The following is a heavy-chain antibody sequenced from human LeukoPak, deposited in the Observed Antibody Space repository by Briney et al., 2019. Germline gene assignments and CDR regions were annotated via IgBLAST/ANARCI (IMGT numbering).Heavy chain of an antibody. J-gene: IGHJ4*02. CDR3: ARRQIAVAGAFDY. V-gene: IGHV3-21*01. CDR1: GFIFRSYE. Sequence: GGSLRLSCAASGFIFRSYEMNWVRQAPGKGLEWVSSISSSSSYIYYADSVKGRFTISRDNAKNSLYLQMNSLRAEDTAIYYCARRQIAVAGAFDYWGQGTLVTVSS. CDR2: ISSSSSYI. D-gene: IGHD6-19*01.